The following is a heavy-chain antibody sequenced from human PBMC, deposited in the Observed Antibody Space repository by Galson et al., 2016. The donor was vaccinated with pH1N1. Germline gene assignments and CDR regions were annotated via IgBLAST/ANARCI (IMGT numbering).Heavy chain of an antibody. V-gene: IGHV3-7*01. CDR2: MNQDGNKK. CDR1: GFTLSSYW. CDR3: VRAVGRAEAH. J-gene: IGHJ4*02. D-gene: IGHD1-26*01. Sequence: LTLSCAASGFTLSSYWMSWVRQAPGKGLEWVANMNQDGNKKYYVDSVKGRFIISRDYSKNSLYLQMNSLRAEDTAMYYCVRAVGRAEAHWGQGTLVTVSS.